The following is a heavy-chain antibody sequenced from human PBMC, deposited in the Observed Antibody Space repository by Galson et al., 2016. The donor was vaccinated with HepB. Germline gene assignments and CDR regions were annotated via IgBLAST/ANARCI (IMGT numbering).Heavy chain of an antibody. J-gene: IGHJ4*02. Sequence: SETLSHTCGVSGASISTTTWWSWVRQPPGKGLEWIGEIFHTGFTNYRPSLESRVTISLDKSKNYFSLRLSSVTAADTALYYCARRYCSDGICYPLDLWGQGTLVTVSS. V-gene: IGHV4-4*02. CDR3: ARRYCSDGICYPLDL. D-gene: IGHD2-15*01. CDR1: GASISTTTW. CDR2: IFHTGFT.